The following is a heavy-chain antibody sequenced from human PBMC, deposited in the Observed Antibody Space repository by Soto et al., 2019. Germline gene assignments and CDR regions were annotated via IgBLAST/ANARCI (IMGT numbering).Heavy chain of an antibody. CDR1: GGSISSSSYY. V-gene: IGHV4-39*01. CDR3: ATTFDGYTNWFDP. Sequence: PSETLSLTCTVSGGSISSSSYYWGWIRQPPGKGLEWIGSIYYSGSTYYNPSLKSRVTIYVDTSKNQFSLKLNSVTAADTAVYYCATTFDGYTNWFDPWGQGTLVTVSS. J-gene: IGHJ5*02. D-gene: IGHD3-16*01. CDR2: IYYSGST.